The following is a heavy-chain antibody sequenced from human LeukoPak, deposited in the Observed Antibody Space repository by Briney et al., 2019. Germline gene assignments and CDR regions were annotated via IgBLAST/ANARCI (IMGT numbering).Heavy chain of an antibody. CDR1: GGSISSSNW. CDR2: IYHSRST. CDR3: ARRAGSGSTKVFDI. V-gene: IGHV4-4*02. Sequence: SETLSLTCAVSGGSISSSNWWSWVRQPPGKGLEWIGEIYHSRSTYYNPSLKSRVTISVDTPMNQFSLKLSSVTAADTAVYYCARRAGSGSTKVFDIWGQGTMVTVSS. D-gene: IGHD3-10*01. J-gene: IGHJ3*02.